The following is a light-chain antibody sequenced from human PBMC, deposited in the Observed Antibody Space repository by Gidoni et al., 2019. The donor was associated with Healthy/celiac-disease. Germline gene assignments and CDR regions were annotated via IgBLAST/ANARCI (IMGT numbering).Light chain of an antibody. J-gene: IGKJ2*01. V-gene: IGKV3-15*01. Sequence: EIVMTQSPATLSGSPGERATLPCRASQSVSSNLAWYQQKPGQAPRLLIYGASTRATGIPARFSGSGSGTEFTLTISSLQSEDFAVYYCQQYNNWPATFGQGTKLEIK. CDR2: GAS. CDR1: QSVSSN. CDR3: QQYNNWPAT.